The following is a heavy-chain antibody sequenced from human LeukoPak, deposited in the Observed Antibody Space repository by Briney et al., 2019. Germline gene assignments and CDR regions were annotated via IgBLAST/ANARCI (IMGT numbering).Heavy chain of an antibody. J-gene: IGHJ4*02. V-gene: IGHV4-59*01. CDR1: GSSISPYY. CDR3: ARGLRSRDGYNYDYFDD. CDR2: IYYSGST. D-gene: IGHD5-24*01. Sequence: SETLSLTCTVSGSSISPYYWSWIRQPPGKGMEWIGYIYYSGSTNYNPSLKSRVTISVDTSKNQFSLKLSSVTAADTAVYYCARGLRSRDGYNYDYFDDWGQGTLVTVSS.